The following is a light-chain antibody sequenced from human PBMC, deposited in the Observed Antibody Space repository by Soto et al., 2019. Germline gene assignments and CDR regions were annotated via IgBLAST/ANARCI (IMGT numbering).Light chain of an antibody. CDR2: RAS. CDR3: QHQGSSPPIT. V-gene: IGKV3-20*01. J-gene: IGKJ5*01. CDR1: QSITSSY. Sequence: EIVLTQSPGTLSLSPGERATLSCRASQSITSSYLAWYQQRPGQAPRLLIYRASNRATGIPDRFNGSGSGTDFTLTISRLEPEDFAVYYCQHQGSSPPITFGQGTRLDIK.